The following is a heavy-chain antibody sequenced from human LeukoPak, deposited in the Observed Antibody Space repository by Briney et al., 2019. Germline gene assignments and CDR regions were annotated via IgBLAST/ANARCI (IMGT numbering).Heavy chain of an antibody. D-gene: IGHD2-2*01. CDR2: IYYSGST. V-gene: IGHV4-31*03. CDR1: GGSISSGGYY. Sequence: TLSLTCTVSGGSISSGGYYWSWIRQHPGKGLEWIGYIYYSGSTYYNPSLKSRVTISVDTSKNQFSLKLSSVTAADTAVYYCAIRYCRSTSCYVFDPWGQGTLVTVSS. CDR3: AIRYCRSTSCYVFDP. J-gene: IGHJ5*02.